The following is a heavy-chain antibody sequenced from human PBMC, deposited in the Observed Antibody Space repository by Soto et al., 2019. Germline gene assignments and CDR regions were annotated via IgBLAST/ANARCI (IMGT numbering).Heavy chain of an antibody. CDR3: ARHGLGSSWWVFDF. CDR2: IYYSGST. D-gene: IGHD6-13*01. V-gene: IGHV4-39*01. Sequence: QLQLQESGPGLVKPSETLSLTCTVSGGSVSSSYYWGWIRQPPGKGLEWIGSIYYSGSTYYNPSLERRGTIAVDTSKNQFSLKLTSVTAADTAVYYCARHGLGSSWWVFDFWGQGTLITVSS. CDR1: GGSVSSSYY. J-gene: IGHJ4*02.